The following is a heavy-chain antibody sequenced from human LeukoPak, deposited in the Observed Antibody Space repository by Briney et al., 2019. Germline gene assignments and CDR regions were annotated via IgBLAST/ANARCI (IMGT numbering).Heavy chain of an antibody. V-gene: IGHV3-30*02. D-gene: IGHD2-2*01. Sequence: GGSLRLSCAASGFTFSSYGMHWVRQAPGKGLEWVAFIRYDGSNKYYADSVKGRFTISRDNSKNTLYLQMNSLRAEDTAVYYCAKDRKDIVVVPAATPTTYYMDVWGKGTTVTISS. CDR1: GFTFSSYG. J-gene: IGHJ6*03. CDR3: AKDRKDIVVVPAATPTTYYMDV. CDR2: IRYDGSNK.